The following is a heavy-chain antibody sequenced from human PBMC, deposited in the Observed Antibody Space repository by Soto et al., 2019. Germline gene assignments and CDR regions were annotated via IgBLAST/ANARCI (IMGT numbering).Heavy chain of an antibody. CDR2: ISAYNGNT. V-gene: IGHV1-18*01. Sequence: ASVKVSCKASGYTFTSYGISWVRQAPGQGLEWMGWISAYNGNTNYAQKLQGRVTITADESTSTAYMELSSLRSEDTAVYYCARGGGMTHFDYWGQGTLVTVSS. D-gene: IGHD3-16*01. J-gene: IGHJ4*02. CDR3: ARGGGMTHFDY. CDR1: GYTFTSYG.